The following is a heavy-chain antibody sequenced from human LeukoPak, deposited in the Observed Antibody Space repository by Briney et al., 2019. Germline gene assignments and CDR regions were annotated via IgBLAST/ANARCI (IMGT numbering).Heavy chain of an antibody. D-gene: IGHD6-19*01. CDR3: ASSRSGWIYFDY. J-gene: IGHJ4*02. CDR2: ISYDGNNK. V-gene: IGHV3-30*15. Sequence: PGGSLRLSCAASGLTFSSYAMHWVRQAPGKGLEWVAVISYDGNNKYYADSVKGRFTISRDNSKNTLYLQMSSLRVEDTAVYYCASSRSGWIYFDYWGQGTLVTVSS. CDR1: GLTFSSYA.